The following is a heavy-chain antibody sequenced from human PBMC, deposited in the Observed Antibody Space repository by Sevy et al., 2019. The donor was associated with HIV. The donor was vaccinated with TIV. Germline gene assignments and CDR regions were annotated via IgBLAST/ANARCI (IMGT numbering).Heavy chain of an antibody. J-gene: IGHJ6*02. CDR3: TRAQYCSSTTYSDGMDV. Sequence: GGSLRLSCATSGFTFDDYAMTWFRQAPGKGLEWVGFIRNEAYGGTSEYAASVKGRFSISRDDSKRIAYLQMNSLETEDTAIYYCTRAQYCSSTTYSDGMDVWGQGTTVTVSS. CDR1: GFTFDDYA. CDR2: IRNEAYGGTS. D-gene: IGHD2-15*01. V-gene: IGHV3-49*03.